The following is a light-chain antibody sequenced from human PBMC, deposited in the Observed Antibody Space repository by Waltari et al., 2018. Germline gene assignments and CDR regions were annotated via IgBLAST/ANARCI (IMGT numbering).Light chain of an antibody. CDR1: KLWDKY. CDR3: QAWDSSSVV. Sequence: SYELTPPPSVSVSPGPTASITCSGDKLWDKYACWYQQKPGQSPVLVIYQDSKRPAGIPERFSGSNSGNTATLTISGTQAMDEADYYCQAWDSSSVVFGGGTKLTVL. V-gene: IGLV3-1*01. CDR2: QDS. J-gene: IGLJ2*01.